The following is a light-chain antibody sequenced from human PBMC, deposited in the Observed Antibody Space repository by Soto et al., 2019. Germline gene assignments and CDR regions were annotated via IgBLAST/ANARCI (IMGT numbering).Light chain of an antibody. CDR1: SSNIGRNT. Sequence: QLVLTQPPSASGTPGQRVTISCSGSSSNIGRNTVNWYQLLPGTAPQLLVYSNNLRPSGVPDRFSGSKSGTSASLAISGLQSEDEADYYCAPWDGSLNGLVFGGGTKLTVL. V-gene: IGLV1-44*01. CDR3: APWDGSLNGLV. J-gene: IGLJ2*01. CDR2: SNN.